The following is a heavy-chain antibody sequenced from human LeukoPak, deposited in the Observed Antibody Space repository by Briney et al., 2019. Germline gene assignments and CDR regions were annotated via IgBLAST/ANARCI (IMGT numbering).Heavy chain of an antibody. CDR1: GYTFSSYG. D-gene: IGHD2-8*01. CDR3: ARDVVLMVYATSNAFDI. CDR2: ISVYNGNT. Sequence: ASVKVSCKASGYTFSSYGISWVRQAPGQGLEWMGWISVYNGNTNYAQKLQGRVTMTTDTSTSTAYMELRSLRSDDTAVYYCARDVVLMVYATSNAFDIWGQGTMVTVSS. V-gene: IGHV1-18*01. J-gene: IGHJ3*02.